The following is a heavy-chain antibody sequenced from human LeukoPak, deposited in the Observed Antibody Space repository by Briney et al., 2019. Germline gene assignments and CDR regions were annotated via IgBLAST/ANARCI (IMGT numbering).Heavy chain of an antibody. CDR2: IYTSGST. J-gene: IGHJ3*02. V-gene: IGHV4-4*09. CDR3: ARQKCTSSSCLTKNAFDI. D-gene: IGHD2-2*01. CDR1: GSISSYY. Sequence: PSETLSLTCTVSGSISSYYWSWIRQPSGKGLEWIVYIYTSGSTNYNPSLKSRVTISVDTSKNQFSLDLSSVTAADTAVYYCARQKCTSSSCLTKNAFDIWGQGTMVTVSS.